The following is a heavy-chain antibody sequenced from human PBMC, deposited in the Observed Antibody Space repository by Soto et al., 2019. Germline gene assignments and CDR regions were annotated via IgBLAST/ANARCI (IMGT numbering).Heavy chain of an antibody. V-gene: IGHV4-31*03. CDR3: ARTGIAVAGTDYFDY. CDR1: GGSISSGGYY. Sequence: SETLSLTCTVSGGSISSGGYYWSWIRQHPGKGLEWIGYIYYSGSTYYNPSLKSRVTISVDTSKNQFSLKLSSVTAADTAVYYCARTGIAVAGTDYFDYWGQGSLVTVSS. D-gene: IGHD6-19*01. CDR2: IYYSGST. J-gene: IGHJ4*02.